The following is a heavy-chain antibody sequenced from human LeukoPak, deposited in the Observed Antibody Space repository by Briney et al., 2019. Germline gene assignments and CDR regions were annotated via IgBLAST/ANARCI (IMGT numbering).Heavy chain of an antibody. CDR2: ISSSGSTI. V-gene: IGHV3-48*03. CDR3: AREYTVGTMGLGY. J-gene: IGHJ4*02. D-gene: IGHD1-26*01. CDR1: GFTFSSYE. Sequence: PGGSLRLSCAASGFTFSSYEMNWVRQAPGKGLEWVSYISSSGSTIYYADSVKGRFTISRDNAKNSLYLHMNSLRAEDTAVYYCAREYTVGTMGLGYWGQGTLVTVSS.